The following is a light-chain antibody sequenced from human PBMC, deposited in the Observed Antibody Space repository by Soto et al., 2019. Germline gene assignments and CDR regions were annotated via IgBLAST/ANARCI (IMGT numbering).Light chain of an antibody. CDR1: QSVSSNY. V-gene: IGKV3-20*01. CDR3: QQYISSPRT. J-gene: IGKJ1*01. CDR2: GAS. Sequence: EIVLTQSPGTLSLSPGERATLSCRASQSVSSNYLAWYQQKPGQAPRLLIYGASSRATGIPDRFSGSGSGTDFTLSSSRLEPEDFAVYYCQQYISSPRTFGQGTKVEIK.